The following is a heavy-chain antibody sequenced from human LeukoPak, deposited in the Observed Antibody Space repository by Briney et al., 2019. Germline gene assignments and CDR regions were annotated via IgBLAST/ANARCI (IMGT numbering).Heavy chain of an antibody. Sequence: SETLSLTCTVSGGSISSYYWSWIRQPPGKGLEWIGSIYYSGSTYYNPSLKSRVTISVDTSKNQFSLKLSSVTAADTAVYYCARFSRMNLGFDYWGQGTLVTVSS. V-gene: IGHV4-59*12. D-gene: IGHD3-3*02. CDR3: ARFSRMNLGFDY. CDR1: GGSISSYY. J-gene: IGHJ4*02. CDR2: IYYSGST.